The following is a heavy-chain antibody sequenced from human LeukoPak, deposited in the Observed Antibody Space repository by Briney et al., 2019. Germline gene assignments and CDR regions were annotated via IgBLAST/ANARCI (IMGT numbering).Heavy chain of an antibody. CDR1: GFNFDRYT. CDR3: AKELDTMFFDY. D-gene: IGHD3-10*02. CDR2: AGWAGGTT. Sequence: GGSLRLSCATSGFNFDRYTIHWVRQAPGKGLEWVSLAGWAGGTTFYSDSVRGRFTISRDSGRRSVYLQMNSLTTDDTAFYFCAKELDTMFFDYWGQGALVTVSS. V-gene: IGHV3-43*01. J-gene: IGHJ4*02.